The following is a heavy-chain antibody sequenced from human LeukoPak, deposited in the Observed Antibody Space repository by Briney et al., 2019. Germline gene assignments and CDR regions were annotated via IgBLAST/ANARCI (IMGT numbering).Heavy chain of an antibody. CDR2: INHSGST. CDR1: GGSFSGYY. V-gene: IGHV4-34*01. CDR3: ARGRGVRGVYDY. Sequence: SETLSLTCAVYGGSFSGYYWSWIRQPPGKGLEWIGKINHSGSTNYNPSLKSRVTISVDTSKNQFSLKLSSVTAADTAVYYCARGRGVRGVYDYWGQGTLVTVSS. J-gene: IGHJ4*02. D-gene: IGHD3-10*01.